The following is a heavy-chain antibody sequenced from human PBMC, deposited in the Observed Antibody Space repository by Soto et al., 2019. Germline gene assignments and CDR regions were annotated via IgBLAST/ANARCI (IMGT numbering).Heavy chain of an antibody. Sequence: EVQLVESGGGLVKPGGSLRLSCAACGFTFSSYSMNWVRQAPGKGLEWVSSISSSSSYIYYADSVKGRFTISRDNAKNSLYLQMNSLRAEDTAVYYCASTSPPGVATIQAADYWGQGTLVTVSS. D-gene: IGHD5-12*01. V-gene: IGHV3-21*01. J-gene: IGHJ4*02. CDR2: ISSSSSYI. CDR3: ASTSPPGVATIQAADY. CDR1: GFTFSSYS.